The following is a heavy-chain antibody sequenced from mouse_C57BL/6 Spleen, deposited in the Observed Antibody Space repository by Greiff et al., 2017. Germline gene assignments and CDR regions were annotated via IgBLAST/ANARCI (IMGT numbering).Heavy chain of an antibody. CDR1: GYTFTSYW. CDR2: IDPNSGGT. Sequence: QVQLKQPGAELVKPGASVKLSCKASGYTFTSYWMHWVKQRPGRGLEWIGRIDPNSGGTKYNEKFKSKATLTVDKPSSTAYMQLSSLTSEDSAVYYCARNCGSTYWYFDVWGTGTTVTVSS. CDR3: ARNCGSTYWYFDV. J-gene: IGHJ1*03. D-gene: IGHD1-1*01. V-gene: IGHV1-72*01.